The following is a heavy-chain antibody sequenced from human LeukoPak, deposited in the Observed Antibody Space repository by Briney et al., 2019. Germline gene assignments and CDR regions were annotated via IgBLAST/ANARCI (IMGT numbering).Heavy chain of an antibody. Sequence: SETLSLTCAVYGGSFSGYYWSWIRQPPGKGLEWIGETNHSGSTNYNPSLKSRVTISVDTSKNQFSLKLSSVTAADTAVYYCARGPRTAYYYYYYGMDVWGQGTTVTVSS. J-gene: IGHJ6*02. CDR2: TNHSGST. D-gene: IGHD1-14*01. V-gene: IGHV4-34*01. CDR3: ARGPRTAYYYYYYGMDV. CDR1: GGSFSGYY.